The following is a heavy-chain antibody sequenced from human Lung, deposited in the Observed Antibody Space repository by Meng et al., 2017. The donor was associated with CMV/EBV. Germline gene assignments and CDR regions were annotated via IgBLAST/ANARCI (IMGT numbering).Heavy chain of an antibody. Sequence: GESXKISCTASGFTVSSKYMNWVRQAPGKGLEWVSVFYRSGSTYYADYVEGRFTSARDNSKNTLYLQMKSLRVEDTAVYYCASDSSGVYNEVFDIWGQGTXVTVSS. CDR1: GFTVSSKY. J-gene: IGHJ3*02. CDR2: FYRSGST. D-gene: IGHD3-22*01. V-gene: IGHV3-66*02. CDR3: ASDSSGVYNEVFDI.